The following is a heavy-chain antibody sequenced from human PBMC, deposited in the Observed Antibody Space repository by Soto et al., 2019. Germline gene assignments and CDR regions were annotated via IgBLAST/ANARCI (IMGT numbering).Heavy chain of an antibody. CDR3: ARSETAGHRGFDI. CDR1: GGTFSSSA. V-gene: IGHV1-69*01. Sequence: QVQLVQSGAEMREPGSSVKVSCKASGGTFSSSAINWLRQAPGQGLEWMGGIIPTFGTANYIEKFRGRVTITANPSTSTAYMEVSSLTSEDTAMYFCARSETAGHRGFDIWGQGTMVTVSS. D-gene: IGHD6-19*01. CDR2: IIPTFGTA. J-gene: IGHJ3*02.